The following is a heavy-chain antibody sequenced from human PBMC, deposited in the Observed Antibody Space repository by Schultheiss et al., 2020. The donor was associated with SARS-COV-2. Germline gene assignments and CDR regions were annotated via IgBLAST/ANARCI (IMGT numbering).Heavy chain of an antibody. J-gene: IGHJ4*02. Sequence: SETLSLTCNVSGGSIRHGGYYWSWIRQHSGKGLEWIGYVYYSGNTHYNPSLESRVTMSVDTSKNQFSLKLSSVTAADTAVYYCARHGNGFHWGQGTLVTVSS. CDR1: GGSIRHGGYY. CDR3: ARHGNGFH. CDR2: VYYSGNT. D-gene: IGHD1-1*01. V-gene: IGHV4-61*08.